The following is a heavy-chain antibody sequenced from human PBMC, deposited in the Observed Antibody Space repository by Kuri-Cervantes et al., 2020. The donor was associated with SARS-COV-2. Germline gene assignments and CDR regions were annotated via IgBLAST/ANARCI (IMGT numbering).Heavy chain of an antibody. V-gene: IGHV1-2*02. Sequence: ASVKVSCKASGYTFTGYYMHWVRQAPGQGLEWMGWINPNSGGTNYAQKFLGRVTMTRDTSISTAYMELSRLRSDDTAVYYCARGRGIQWDAFDIWGQGTMVTVSS. CDR2: INPNSGGT. CDR1: GYTFTGYY. J-gene: IGHJ3*02. D-gene: IGHD5-12*01. CDR3: ARGRGIQWDAFDI.